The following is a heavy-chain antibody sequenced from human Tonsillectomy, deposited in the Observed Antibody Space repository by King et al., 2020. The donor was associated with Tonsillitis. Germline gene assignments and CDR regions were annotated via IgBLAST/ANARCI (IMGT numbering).Heavy chain of an antibody. CDR3: ASATCSSTTCYRPEYFQE. Sequence: QVQLQESGPGQVKPSQTLSLTCIVSSGSISSDSYYWSWIRQHPGKGLEGIGYISYTGSTYYSPSLKSRITMSVDTSKNQFSLNLSSVTAADTAIYYCASATCSSTTCYRPEYFQEWGQGALVTVSS. CDR1: SGSISSDSYY. D-gene: IGHD2-2*01. J-gene: IGHJ1*01. V-gene: IGHV4-31*03. CDR2: ISYTGST.